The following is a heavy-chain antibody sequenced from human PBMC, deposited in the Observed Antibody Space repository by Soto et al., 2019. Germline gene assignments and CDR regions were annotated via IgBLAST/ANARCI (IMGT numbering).Heavy chain of an antibody. J-gene: IGHJ4*02. D-gene: IGHD3-22*01. V-gene: IGHV1-18*01. Sequence: ASVKVSCKASGYTFTSYGISWVRQAPGQGLEWMGWISAYNGNTNYAQKLQGRVTMTTDTSTSTAYMELRSLRSDDTAVYYCAREKYYYDSSGYYRVFDYWGQGTLVTVS. CDR3: AREKYYYDSSGYYRVFDY. CDR2: ISAYNGNT. CDR1: GYTFTSYG.